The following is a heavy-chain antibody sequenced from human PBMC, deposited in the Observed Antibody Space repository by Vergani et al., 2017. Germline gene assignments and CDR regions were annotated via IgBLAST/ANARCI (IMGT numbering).Heavy chain of an antibody. D-gene: IGHD3/OR15-3a*01. J-gene: IGHJ5*02. CDR3: ARCRKRTETLNWFDP. CDR1: GGSFSGYY. Sequence: QVQLQQWGAGLLKPSETLSLTYAVYGGSFSGYYWSWIRQPPGKGLEWIGEINHSGSTNYNPSLKSRVTISVDTSKNQFYLNMSSVTAADTAVYYCARCRKRTETLNWFDPWGQGTLVTVSS. CDR2: INHSGST. V-gene: IGHV4-34*01.